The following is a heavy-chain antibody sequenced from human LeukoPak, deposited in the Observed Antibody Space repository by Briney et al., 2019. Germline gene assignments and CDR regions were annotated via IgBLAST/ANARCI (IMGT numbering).Heavy chain of an antibody. Sequence: GGSLGLSWAASGFPFNPYWMTGAPQPPGRGPEWVANVNRDGSETYYLDSVKGRFTISKDNAKNSLYLQMNSLRAEDTALYHCARNNAMDVWGQGTTVIVSS. CDR1: GFPFNPYW. J-gene: IGHJ6*02. D-gene: IGHD2-8*01. V-gene: IGHV3-7*03. CDR3: ARNNAMDV. CDR2: VNRDGSET.